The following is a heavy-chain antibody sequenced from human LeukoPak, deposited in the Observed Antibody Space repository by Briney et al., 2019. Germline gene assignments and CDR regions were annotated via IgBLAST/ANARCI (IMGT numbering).Heavy chain of an antibody. V-gene: IGHV3-48*03. Sequence: QTGGSLRLSCAASGFTYSNYEMNWVRQAPGKGLECISYIRSSGSIIYYADSVKGRFTISRDNAKNSLYLQMNSLRPEDTSVYYCARSPTSWYFDYWGQGTLVTVSS. CDR1: GFTYSNYE. D-gene: IGHD2-2*01. CDR3: ARSPTSWYFDY. CDR2: IRSSGSII. J-gene: IGHJ4*02.